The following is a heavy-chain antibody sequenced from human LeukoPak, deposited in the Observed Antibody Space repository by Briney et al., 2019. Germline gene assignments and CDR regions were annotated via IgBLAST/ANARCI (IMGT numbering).Heavy chain of an antibody. D-gene: IGHD1-26*01. CDR2: TYYSGST. CDR1: GGSISSSSYY. CDR3: ASAGSYSVDY. V-gene: IGHV4-39*01. Sequence: SETLSLTCTVSGGSISSSSYYWGWIRQPPGKGLEWIGSTYYSGSTYYNPSLESRVTISVDTSKNQFSLKLSSVTAADTAVCYCASAGSYSVDYWGQGTLVTVSS. J-gene: IGHJ4*02.